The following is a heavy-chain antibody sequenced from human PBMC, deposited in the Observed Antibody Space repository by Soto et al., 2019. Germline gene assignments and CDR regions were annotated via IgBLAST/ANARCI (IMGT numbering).Heavy chain of an antibody. CDR1: GFTVSSNY. CDR3: ARDKGRGKLLLNYMDV. J-gene: IGHJ6*03. Sequence: GGSLRLSCAASGFTVSSNYMSWVRQAPGKGLEWVSVIYSGGSTYYADSVKGRFTISRDNSKNTLYLQMNSLRAEDTAVYYCARDKGRGKLLLNYMDVWGKGTTVTVSS. D-gene: IGHD2-15*01. V-gene: IGHV3-66*01. CDR2: IYSGGST.